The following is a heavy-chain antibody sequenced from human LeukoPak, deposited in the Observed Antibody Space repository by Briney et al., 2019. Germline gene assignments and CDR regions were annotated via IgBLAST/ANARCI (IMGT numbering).Heavy chain of an antibody. Sequence: ASVKVSCKASGYTFTSYGISWVRQAPGQGLEWMGGIIPIFGTASYAQKFQGRVTITADESTSTAYMELSSLRSEDTAVYYCARVKFGGFDNYYDSSGYYGSWGQGTLVTVSS. V-gene: IGHV1-69*13. CDR3: ARVKFGGFDNYYDSSGYYGS. D-gene: IGHD3-22*01. CDR2: IIPIFGTA. CDR1: GYTFTSYG. J-gene: IGHJ5*02.